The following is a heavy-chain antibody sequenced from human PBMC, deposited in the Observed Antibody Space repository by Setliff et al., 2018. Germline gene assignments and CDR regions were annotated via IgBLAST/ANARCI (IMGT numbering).Heavy chain of an antibody. Sequence: GASVKVSCKTSGNTFISYGIGWLRQAPGQGLEWMGWIGIHSENTNYAQSFQGRVTMTTDTSTNTAYLELRSLRYDDTAVYYCARRPRAVYGSGRRNWFLDYWGQGTLVTVSS. D-gene: IGHD3-10*01. J-gene: IGHJ4*02. CDR2: IGIHSENT. CDR3: ARRPRAVYGSGRRNWFLDY. V-gene: IGHV1-18*01. CDR1: GNTFISYG.